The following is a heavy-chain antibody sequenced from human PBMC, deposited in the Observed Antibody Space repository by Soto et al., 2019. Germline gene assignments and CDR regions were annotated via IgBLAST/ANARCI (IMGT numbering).Heavy chain of an antibody. CDR2: IYWDDDK. V-gene: IGHV2-5*02. J-gene: IGHJ5*02. CDR1: GISLSTSGVG. CDR3: AHSGRYSSSWNPHWFDP. Sequence: QITLKESGPTLVKPTQTLTLTCTFSGISLSTSGVGVGWIRQPPGKALEWLALIYWDDDKRYSPSLKSRLTITKDTSKNQVVLTMTNMDPVDTATYYCAHSGRYSSSWNPHWFDPCGQGTLVTVSS. D-gene: IGHD6-13*01.